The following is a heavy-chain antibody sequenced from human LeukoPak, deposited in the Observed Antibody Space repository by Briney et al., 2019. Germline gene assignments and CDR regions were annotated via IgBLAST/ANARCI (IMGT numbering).Heavy chain of an antibody. J-gene: IGHJ6*03. Sequence: ASVKVSCKASGYTFTSYGISWVRQAPGQGLEWMGWISAYNGNTNYAQKLQGRVTMTTDTSTSTAYMELRSLRSDDTAVYYCAREASGSYYWAHPGNYYYYYMDVWGKGATVTVSS. D-gene: IGHD1-26*01. V-gene: IGHV1-18*01. CDR2: ISAYNGNT. CDR3: AREASGSYYWAHPGNYYYYYMDV. CDR1: GYTFTSYG.